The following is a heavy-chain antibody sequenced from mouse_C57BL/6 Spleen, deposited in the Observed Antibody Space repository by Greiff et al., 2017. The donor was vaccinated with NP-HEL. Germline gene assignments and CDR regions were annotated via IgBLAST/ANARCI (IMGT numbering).Heavy chain of an antibody. CDR1: GYSFTSYY. Sequence: VQLQESGPELVKPGASVKISCKASGYSFTSYYIHWVKQRPGQGLEWIGWIYPGSGNTKYNEKFKGKATLTADTSSSTAYMQLSSLTSEDSAVYYCAYYGNYDYAMDYWGQGTSVTVSS. D-gene: IGHD2-1*01. V-gene: IGHV1-66*01. J-gene: IGHJ4*01. CDR2: IYPGSGNT. CDR3: AYYGNYDYAMDY.